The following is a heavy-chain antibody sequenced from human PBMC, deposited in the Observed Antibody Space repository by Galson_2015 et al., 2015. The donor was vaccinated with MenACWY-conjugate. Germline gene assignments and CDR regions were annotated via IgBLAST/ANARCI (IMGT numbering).Heavy chain of an antibody. V-gene: IGHV1-46*01. J-gene: IGHJ4*02. CDR1: GYTFTSYY. Sequence: SVKVSCKASGYTFTSYYMHWVRQAPGQGLEWMGIINPSGGSTSYAQKFQGRVTMTRDTSTSTVYMELSSLRSEDTAVYYCASLTYYYDSSGWFDYWGQGTLVTVSS. D-gene: IGHD3-22*01. CDR2: INPSGGST. CDR3: ASLTYYYDSSGWFDY.